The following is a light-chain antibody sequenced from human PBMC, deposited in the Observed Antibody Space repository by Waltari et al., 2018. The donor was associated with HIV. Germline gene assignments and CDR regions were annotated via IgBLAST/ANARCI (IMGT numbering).Light chain of an antibody. CDR3: ATWDDSLSGPV. V-gene: IGLV1-47*01. CDR2: RSN. CDR1: SSNLGSNY. Sequence: QSVLTQHPSASGTPGQRVAISCSGSSSNLGSNYVSWYQQLPGPAPKVLIYRSNQRPSGVPDRFSGSKSGTSASVAISALRSEDEADYYWATWDDSLSGPVFGGGTKLTVL. J-gene: IGLJ3*02.